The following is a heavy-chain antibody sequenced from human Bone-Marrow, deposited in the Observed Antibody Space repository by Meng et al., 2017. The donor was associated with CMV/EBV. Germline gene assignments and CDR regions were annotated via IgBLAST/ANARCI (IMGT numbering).Heavy chain of an antibody. CDR1: GFTFSSYS. V-gene: IGHV3-21*01. Sequence: SCKASGFTFSSYSMNWVRQAPGKGLEWVSSISSSSSYIYYADSVKGRFTISRDNAKNSLYLQMNSLRAEDTAVYYCARHCSSTSCYDFWGQGTLVTVSS. D-gene: IGHD2-2*01. CDR3: ARHCSSTSCYDF. J-gene: IGHJ4*02. CDR2: ISSSSSYI.